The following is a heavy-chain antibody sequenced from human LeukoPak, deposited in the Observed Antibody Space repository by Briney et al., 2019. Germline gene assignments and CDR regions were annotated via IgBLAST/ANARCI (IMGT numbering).Heavy chain of an antibody. CDR2: INANSGDT. Sequence: ASVKVPCKASGYTFTGYYLHWVRQAPGQGLEWMGWINANSGDTHYTQRFECRVTMTRDTSISTAYRGLSSLRSDDTAVYYCARGTSGWYFDYWGQGDLVTVSS. V-gene: IGHV1-2*02. CDR1: GYTFTGYY. CDR3: ARGTSGWYFDY. J-gene: IGHJ4*02. D-gene: IGHD6-19*01.